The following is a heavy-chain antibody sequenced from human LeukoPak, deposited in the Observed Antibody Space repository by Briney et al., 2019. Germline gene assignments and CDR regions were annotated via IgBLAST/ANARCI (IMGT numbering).Heavy chain of an antibody. CDR2: ISAYNGNT. CDR1: GYTFTSYG. V-gene: IGHV1-18*01. Sequence: WASVKVSCKASGYTFTSYGISWVRQAPGQGLEWMGWISAYNGNTNYAQKLQGRVTMTTDTSTSTAYMELRSLRSDDTAVYYCARVSYYYDSSGYCLYYWGQGTLVTVSS. D-gene: IGHD3-22*01. CDR3: ARVSYYYDSSGYCLYY. J-gene: IGHJ4*02.